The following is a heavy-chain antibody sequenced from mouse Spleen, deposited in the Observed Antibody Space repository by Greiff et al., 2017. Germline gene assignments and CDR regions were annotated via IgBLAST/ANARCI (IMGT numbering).Heavy chain of an antibody. V-gene: IGHV1-18*01. CDR1: GYTFTDYN. CDR2: INPNNGGT. CDR3: ARSPNYSYYNSFDY. Sequence: EVKLVESGPELVKPGASVKIPCKASGYTFTDYNMDWVKQSHGKSLEWIGDINPNNGGTIYNQKFKGKATLTVDKSSSTAYMELRSLTSEDTAVYYCARSPNYSYYNSFDYWGQGTTLTVSS. J-gene: IGHJ2*01. D-gene: IGHD2-12*01.